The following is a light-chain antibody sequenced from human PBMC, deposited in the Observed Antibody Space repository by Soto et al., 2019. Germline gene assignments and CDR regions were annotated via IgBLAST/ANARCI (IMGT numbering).Light chain of an antibody. J-gene: IGKJ1*01. CDR2: AAS. CDR1: QSVSSN. V-gene: IGKV3-15*01. Sequence: EVVMTQSPSTLSVSTGERATLSCRASQSVSSNLAWYQQKPGQAPRLLINAASIRATDTPDRISGSGSGTEFTLTISSLQSEDLAVYYCQQYNKWPWTFGQGTKVDIK. CDR3: QQYNKWPWT.